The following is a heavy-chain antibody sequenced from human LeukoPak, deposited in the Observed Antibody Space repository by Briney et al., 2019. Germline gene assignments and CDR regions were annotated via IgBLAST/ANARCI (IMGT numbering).Heavy chain of an antibody. V-gene: IGHV3-21*01. D-gene: IGHD2/OR15-2a*01. CDR1: GFTLRSYR. CDR3: DRTKVEYNWFDP. CDR2: ISSSSSYI. Sequence: GGSLRLSCAASGFTLRSYRMNWVRQAPGKGLEWVSSISSSSSYIYYADSVKGRFTISRDNAKNSLYLQMNSLRAEDTAVYYCDRTKVEYNWFDPWGQGTLATVSS. J-gene: IGHJ5*02.